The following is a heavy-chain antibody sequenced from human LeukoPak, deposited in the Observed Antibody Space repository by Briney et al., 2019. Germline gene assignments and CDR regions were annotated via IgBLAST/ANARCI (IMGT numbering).Heavy chain of an antibody. J-gene: IGHJ6*02. V-gene: IGHV4-30-4*01. Sequence: SQTLSLTCTVSGGSINSGGYYWSWIRQPPGKGLEWIGYIYYSGSTYYNPSLKSRLTISVDTSKNQFSLKLSSVIAADTAVYYCARLTQGWVCSSTSCYSDVWGQGTTVTVSS. D-gene: IGHD2-2*02. CDR1: GGSINSGGYY. CDR3: ARLTQGWVCSSTSCYSDV. CDR2: IYYSGST.